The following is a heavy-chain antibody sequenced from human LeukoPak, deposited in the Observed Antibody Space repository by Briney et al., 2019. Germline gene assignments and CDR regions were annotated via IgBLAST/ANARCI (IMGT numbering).Heavy chain of an antibody. Sequence: GGSLRLSCAASGFTFSSYWMSWVRQAPGKGLEWVANIKQDGSEKYYADSVKGRFTISRDNAKNSLYLQMNSLRAEDTAVYYCARVGYDFWSGYYNPYYFDYWGQGTLVTVSS. CDR2: IKQDGSEK. D-gene: IGHD3-3*01. V-gene: IGHV3-7*01. CDR3: ARVGYDFWSGYYNPYYFDY. J-gene: IGHJ4*02. CDR1: GFTFSSYW.